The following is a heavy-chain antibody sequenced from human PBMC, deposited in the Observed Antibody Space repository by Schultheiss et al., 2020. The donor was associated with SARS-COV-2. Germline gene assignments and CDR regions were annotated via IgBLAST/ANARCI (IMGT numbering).Heavy chain of an antibody. V-gene: IGHV4-30-4*01. CDR3: ARTVVATTRDWYFDL. CDR2: IYYSGST. J-gene: IGHJ2*01. Sequence: SETLSLTCTVSGGSISSGDYYWSWIRQPPRKGLEWIGYIYYSGSTNYNSSLKSRVTISVDKSKNQFSLKLSSVTAADTAVYYCARTVVATTRDWYFDLWGRGTLVTVSS. CDR1: GGSISSGDYY. D-gene: IGHD5-12*01.